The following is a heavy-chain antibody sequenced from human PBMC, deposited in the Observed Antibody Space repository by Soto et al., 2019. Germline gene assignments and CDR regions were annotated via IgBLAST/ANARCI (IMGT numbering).Heavy chain of an antibody. CDR2: IISDGGSM. Sequence: PGGSLRLSCSASGFTFSDYAMHWVRQAPGKGLEHVSTIISDGGSMYYTDSVKGRFTVSRDNSKNTLYLQMSSLRTEDTAVYYCVKTRVAVRDLMGYYFGMDVWGQGTTVTVSS. D-gene: IGHD3-10*01. CDR1: GFTFSDYA. V-gene: IGHV3-64D*06. CDR3: VKTRVAVRDLMGYYFGMDV. J-gene: IGHJ6*02.